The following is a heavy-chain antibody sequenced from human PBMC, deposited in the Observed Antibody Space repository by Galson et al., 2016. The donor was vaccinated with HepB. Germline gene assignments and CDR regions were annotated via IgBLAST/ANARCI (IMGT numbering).Heavy chain of an antibody. CDR1: GFTFTYYS. Sequence: SLRLSCAASGFTFTYYSMHWVRQAPGKGLEYVSSVSISGDITHYGDAVKGRFTISRDNSKDTLYLQMSSLRPDDTAVYYCVKDGACGGWYDFDYWGQGTLVTVSS. D-gene: IGHD6-19*01. J-gene: IGHJ4*02. CDR2: VSISGDIT. CDR3: VKDGACGGWYDFDY. V-gene: IGHV3-64D*06.